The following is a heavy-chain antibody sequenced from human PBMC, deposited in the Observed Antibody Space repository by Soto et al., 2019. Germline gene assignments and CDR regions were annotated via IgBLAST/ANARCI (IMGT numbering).Heavy chain of an antibody. D-gene: IGHD6-13*01. J-gene: IGHJ5*02. V-gene: IGHV4-39*01. CDR2: IYYSGST. CDR1: GGSISSSSYY. Sequence: SETLSLTCTVSGGSISSSSYYWGWIRQPPGKGLEWIGSIYYSGSTYYNPSLKSRVTISVDTSKNQFSLKLSSVTAADTAVYYCASSSWNGDNWFDPWGQGTLVTVSS. CDR3: ASSSWNGDNWFDP.